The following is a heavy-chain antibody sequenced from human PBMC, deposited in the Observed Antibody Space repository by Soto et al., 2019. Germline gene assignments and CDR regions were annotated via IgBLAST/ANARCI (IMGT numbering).Heavy chain of an antibody. Sequence: SETLSLTCTVSGGSISSSTYYWGWIRQAPGKGLEWIASIYYSGRTHNNPALKTRVTMSVDTYTNQFSLKMNAVTAADTAVYYCTRHEGGADADHILDYWGQGTLVTVSS. CDR2: IYYSGRT. V-gene: IGHV4-39*01. CDR3: TRHEGGADADHILDY. CDR1: GGSISSSTYY. J-gene: IGHJ4*02. D-gene: IGHD3-16*01.